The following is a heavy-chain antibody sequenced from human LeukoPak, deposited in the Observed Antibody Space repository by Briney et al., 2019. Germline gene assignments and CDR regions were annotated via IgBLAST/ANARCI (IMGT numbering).Heavy chain of an antibody. Sequence: SETLSLTCTVSGGSISSSSYYWGWIRQPPGKGLEWIGSIYYSGSTYYNPSLKSRVTISVDTSKNQFSLKLSSVTAADTAVYYCGRGGGGSCLEYSFDYWGQGTLVTVSS. CDR2: IYYSGST. V-gene: IGHV4-39*01. CDR1: GGSISSSSYY. J-gene: IGHJ4*02. D-gene: IGHD6-19*01. CDR3: GRGGGGSCLEYSFDY.